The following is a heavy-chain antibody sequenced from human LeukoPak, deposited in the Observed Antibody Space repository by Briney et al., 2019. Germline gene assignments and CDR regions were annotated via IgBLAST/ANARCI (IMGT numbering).Heavy chain of an antibody. V-gene: IGHV1-8*01. CDR2: MNPNSGNT. CDR1: GYTFTSYD. CDR3: ARARRYDFWSGYPLDY. J-gene: IGHJ4*02. D-gene: IGHD3-3*01. Sequence: ASVKVSCKASGYTFTSYDINWVRQATGQGLEWMGWMNPNSGNTGYAQKFQGRVTMARNTSISTAYMELSSLRSEDTAVYYCARARRYDFWSGYPLDYWGRGTLVTVSS.